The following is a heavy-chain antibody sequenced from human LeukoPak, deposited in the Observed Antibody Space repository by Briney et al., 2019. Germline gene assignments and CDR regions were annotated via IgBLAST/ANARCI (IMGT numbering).Heavy chain of an antibody. V-gene: IGHV4-31*03. CDR3: ARGKDSSDYFDY. Sequence: PSETLSLTCTVSGGSITSDSYYWIWIRQHPGKGLEWIAYIYYSGSNYYNPSLKNRVTISVDTSKNQFSLKLSSVTAADTAVYFCARGKDSSDYFDYWGQGTPVTVSS. D-gene: IGHD3-22*01. J-gene: IGHJ4*02. CDR2: IYYSGSN. CDR1: GGSITSDSYY.